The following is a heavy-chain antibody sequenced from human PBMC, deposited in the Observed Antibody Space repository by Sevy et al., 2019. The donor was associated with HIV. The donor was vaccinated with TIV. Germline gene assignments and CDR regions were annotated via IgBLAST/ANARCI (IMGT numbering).Heavy chain of an antibody. J-gene: IGHJ4*02. Sequence: GGSLRLSCAASGFTFSDYEMTWVRQAPGKGLEWISFISRSGSTIYYADSVKGRFTISRDNAKNSLYLQMNSLRPEDTAIYYCARDKGEILSSAFDYWGQGTLVTVSS. CDR1: GFTFSDYE. CDR2: ISRSGSTI. CDR3: ARDKGEILSSAFDY. D-gene: IGHD3-16*01. V-gene: IGHV3-48*03.